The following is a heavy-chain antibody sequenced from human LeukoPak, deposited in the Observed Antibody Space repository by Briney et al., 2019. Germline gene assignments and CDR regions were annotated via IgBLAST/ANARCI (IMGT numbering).Heavy chain of an antibody. J-gene: IGHJ4*02. D-gene: IGHD3-22*01. CDR2: INPNSGGT. Sequence: ASVKVSCKASGCTFTGYYMHWVRQAPGQGLEWMGWINPNSGGTNYAQKFQGRVTMTRDTSISTAYMELSRLRSDDTAVYYCARDDSSGYFELPDYWGQGTLVTVSS. CDR1: GCTFTGYY. V-gene: IGHV1-2*02. CDR3: ARDDSSGYFELPDY.